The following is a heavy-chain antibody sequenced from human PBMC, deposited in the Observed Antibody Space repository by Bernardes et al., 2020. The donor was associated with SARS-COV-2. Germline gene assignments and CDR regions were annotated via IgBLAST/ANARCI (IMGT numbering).Heavy chain of an antibody. V-gene: IGHV3-43*02. CDR1: GFTFDDYA. J-gene: IGHJ6*02. Sequence: GRSLRVSCAASGFTFDDYAMHWVRQAPGKGLEWVSLISGDGGSTYYADSVKGRFTISRDNSKNSLYLQMNSLRTEDTALYYCAKDTAGATFLGYYYYGMDVWGQGTTVTVSS. CDR3: AKDTAGATFLGYYYYGMDV. CDR2: ISGDGGST. D-gene: IGHD1-26*01.